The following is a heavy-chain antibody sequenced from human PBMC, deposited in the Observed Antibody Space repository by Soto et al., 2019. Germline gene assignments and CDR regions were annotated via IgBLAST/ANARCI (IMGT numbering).Heavy chain of an antibody. D-gene: IGHD1-7*01. J-gene: IGHJ4*02. CDR3: ARDRITGTTFYFDY. Sequence: PSETLSLTWTVSGGSISSVGYYWSWLRQHPGKGLEWIGYIYYSGSTYYNPSLKGRVTISVDTSKNQFSLKLSSVTAADTAVYYCARDRITGTTFYFDYWGQGTLVTVSS. V-gene: IGHV4-31*02. CDR1: GGSISSVGYY. CDR2: IYYSGST.